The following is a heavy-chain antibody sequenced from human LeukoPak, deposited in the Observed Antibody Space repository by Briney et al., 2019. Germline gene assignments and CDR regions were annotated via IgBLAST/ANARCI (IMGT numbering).Heavy chain of an antibody. J-gene: IGHJ4*02. CDR2: MDPKSGNT. D-gene: IGHD4-17*01. V-gene: IGHV1-8*01. CDR3: ARASRTYLGDYLYYFDS. CDR1: GYIFTTYD. Sequence: GASVKVSCKASGYIFTTYDINWVRQAAGQGLEWMGWMDPKSGNTGYARNFRGRVTMTRNTSITTSYMELSSLRSEDTAVYFCARASRTYLGDYLYYFDSWGQGTQVTVSS.